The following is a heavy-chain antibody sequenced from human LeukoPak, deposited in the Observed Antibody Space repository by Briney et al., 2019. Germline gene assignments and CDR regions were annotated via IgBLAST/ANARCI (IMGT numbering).Heavy chain of an antibody. Sequence: GRSLRLSCAASGFTFSSYAMHWVRQAPGKGLEWVANIKEDGSEKYYVDSVKGRFTISRDNAKNSLYLQMNSLRAEDTAVYYCARGVSGMDVWGQGTTVTVSS. CDR2: IKEDGSEK. CDR3: ARGVSGMDV. V-gene: IGHV3-7*01. D-gene: IGHD2-8*01. J-gene: IGHJ6*02. CDR1: GFTFSSYA.